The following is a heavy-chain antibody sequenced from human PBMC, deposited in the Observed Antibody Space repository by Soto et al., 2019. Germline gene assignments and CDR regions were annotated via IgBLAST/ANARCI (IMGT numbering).Heavy chain of an antibody. CDR3: ARESGGYDSSTRYGLDV. Sequence: PSETRSLTCSVSGGSISSVGHYWTWIRQQPGKGLEWIGYIYYSGSTDYNPSLKSRVTISVDRSENQFSLNLSSVTAADTAIYYCARESGGYDSSTRYGLDVWGQGTTVTVSS. V-gene: IGHV4-31*03. CDR2: IYYSGST. CDR1: GGSISSVGHY. J-gene: IGHJ6*02. D-gene: IGHD6-25*01.